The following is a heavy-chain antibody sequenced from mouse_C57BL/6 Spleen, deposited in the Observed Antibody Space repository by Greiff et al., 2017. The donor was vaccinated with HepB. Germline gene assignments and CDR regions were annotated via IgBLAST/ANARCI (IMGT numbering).Heavy chain of an antibody. D-gene: IGHD1-1*01. V-gene: IGHV5-17*01. CDR3: ARTIDYYGSSPYAMDY. CDR2: ISSGSSTI. CDR1: GFTFSDYG. Sequence: DVQLVESGGGLVKPGGSLKLSCAASGFTFSDYGMHWVRQAPEKGLEWVAYISSGSSTIYYADTVKGRFTISRDNAKNTLFLQMTSLRSEDTAMYYCARTIDYYGSSPYAMDYWGQGTSVTVSS. J-gene: IGHJ4*01.